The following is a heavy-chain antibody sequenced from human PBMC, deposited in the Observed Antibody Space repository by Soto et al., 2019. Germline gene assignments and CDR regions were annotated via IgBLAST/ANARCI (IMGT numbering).Heavy chain of an antibody. D-gene: IGHD3-9*01. CDR2: ITWNSVAL. J-gene: IGHJ5*02. CDR3: AKERVRDFDA. V-gene: IGHV3-9*01. CDR1: GFTFDDHA. Sequence: VQLVDSGGGLVRPGGSLRLSCAASGFTFDDHAMHWVRQAPGKGLEWISAITWNSVALEYANSVKGRFTISRDNANNSLYLQMNHLRPEDTALYFCAKERVRDFDAWGQGTLVTVSS.